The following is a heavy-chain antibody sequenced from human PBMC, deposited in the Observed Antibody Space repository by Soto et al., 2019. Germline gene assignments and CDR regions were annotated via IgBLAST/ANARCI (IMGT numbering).Heavy chain of an antibody. J-gene: IGHJ3*02. CDR2: INASASA. CDR1: GGSFIGYY. V-gene: IGHV4-34*01. Sequence: QVQLQQWGAGLLKPSETLSLTCAVYGGSFIGYYWNRIRQPPGKGLEWIGEINASASATSNPYLKSRVTVAGDMAKNQFSVTVRSVTAAGTALYYCARGRGGAYLLNVAFGTWGQWTMVTVSS. CDR3: ARGRGGAYLLNVAFGT. D-gene: IGHD1-26*01.